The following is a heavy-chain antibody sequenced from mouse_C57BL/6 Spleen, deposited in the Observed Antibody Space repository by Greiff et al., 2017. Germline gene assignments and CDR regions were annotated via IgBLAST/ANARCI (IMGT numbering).Heavy chain of an antibody. CDR1: GFTFSDYG. CDR2: ISSGSSTI. CDR3: ARLTVVGDY. V-gene: IGHV5-17*01. J-gene: IGHJ2*01. Sequence: EVKLVESGGGLVKPGGSLKLSCAASGFTFSDYGMNWVRQAPEKGLEWVAYISSGSSTIYYADTVKGRFTISRDNAKNTLFLQMTSLRSEDTAMYYCARLTVVGDYWGQGTTLTVSS. D-gene: IGHD1-1*01.